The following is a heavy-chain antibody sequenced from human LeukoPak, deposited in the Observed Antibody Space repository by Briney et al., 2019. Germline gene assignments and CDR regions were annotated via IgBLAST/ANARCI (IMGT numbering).Heavy chain of an antibody. D-gene: IGHD2-2*03. Sequence: ASVKVSCKASGYTFTSYGISWVRQAPGQGLEWMGWISAYNGNTNYAQKLQGRVTMTTDTSTSTAYVELRSLRSDDTAVYYCARDLGIVVVPAAMRWFDPWGQGTLVTVSS. V-gene: IGHV1-18*01. CDR1: GYTFTSYG. J-gene: IGHJ5*02. CDR2: ISAYNGNT. CDR3: ARDLGIVVVPAAMRWFDP.